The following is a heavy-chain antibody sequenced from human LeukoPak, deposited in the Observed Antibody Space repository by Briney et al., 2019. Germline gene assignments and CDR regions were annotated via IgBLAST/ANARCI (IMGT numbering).Heavy chain of an antibody. CDR2: ISSCGHDI. Sequence: GGSLRLSCAASGFSFHYYSLNWVRQSPGKGLEWNSYISSCGHDIYYADSVRGRFTISRDNARNLVYLQMNSLRVEDTAVYYCVRGGQGRDDYFDYWGQGTLLTVSS. J-gene: IGHJ4*02. CDR1: GFSFHYYS. CDR3: VRGGQGRDDYFDY. V-gene: IGHV3-21*05.